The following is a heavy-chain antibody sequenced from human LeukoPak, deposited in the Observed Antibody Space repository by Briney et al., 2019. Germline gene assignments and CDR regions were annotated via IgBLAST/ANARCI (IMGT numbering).Heavy chain of an antibody. CDR2: ISYDGSNK. V-gene: IGHV3-30*04. CDR1: GFTFSSYA. J-gene: IGHJ4*02. Sequence: GRSLRLSCAASGFTFSSYAMHWVRQAPGEGLEWVAVISYDGSNKYYADSVKGRFTISRDNSKNTLYLQMNSLRAEDTAVYYCARDQVRGIDYWGQGTLVTVSS. D-gene: IGHD3-10*01. CDR3: ARDQVRGIDY.